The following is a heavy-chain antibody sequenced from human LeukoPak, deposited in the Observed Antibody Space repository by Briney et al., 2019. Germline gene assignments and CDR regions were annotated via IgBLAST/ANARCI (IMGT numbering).Heavy chain of an antibody. V-gene: IGHV3-33*01. Sequence: GGSLRLSCAASGFTFSSYGMHWVRQAPGKGLEWVAVIWHDGSNKYYADSVKGRFTISRDNSKNTLYLQMDSLRAEDTAVYYCARDEDSSSWPTRPFGIGKKRGGEGEYYMDVWGKGTTVTVSS. CDR2: IWHDGSNK. CDR1: GFTFSSYG. D-gene: IGHD6-13*01. CDR3: ARDEDSSSWPTRPFGIGKKRGGEGEYYMDV. J-gene: IGHJ6*03.